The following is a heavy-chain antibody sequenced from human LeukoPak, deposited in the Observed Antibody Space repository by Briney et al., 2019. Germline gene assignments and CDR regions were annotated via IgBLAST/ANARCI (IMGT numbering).Heavy chain of an antibody. CDR2: ISWNSGSI. V-gene: IGHV3-9*01. D-gene: IGHD2-15*01. CDR3: AKDARYCSGGSCYLGAGWFDP. Sequence: GRSLRLSCAASGFTFDDYAMHWVRQAAGKGLEWVSGISWNSGSIGYADSVKGRFTISRDNAKNSLYLQMNSLRAGDTALYYCAKDARYCSGGSCYLGAGWFDPWGQGTLVTVSS. J-gene: IGHJ5*02. CDR1: GFTFDDYA.